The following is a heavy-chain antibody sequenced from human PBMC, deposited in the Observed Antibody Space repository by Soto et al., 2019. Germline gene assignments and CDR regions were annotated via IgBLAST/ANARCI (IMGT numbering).Heavy chain of an antibody. V-gene: IGHV3-48*01. CDR2: ISSSSSNI. J-gene: IGHJ4*02. D-gene: IGHD2-15*01. Sequence: EVQLVESGGGLVQPGGSLRLSCAASGFTFSSYSMNWVRQAPGKGLEWVSYISSSSSNIYYADSVKGRFTISRDNAKNSLYLQMISLRAEDTAVYSCAREMAALNYFDYWGQGTLVTVSS. CDR1: GFTFSSYS. CDR3: AREMAALNYFDY.